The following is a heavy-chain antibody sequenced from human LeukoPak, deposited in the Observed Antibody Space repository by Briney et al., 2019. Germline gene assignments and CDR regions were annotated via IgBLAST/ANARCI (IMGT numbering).Heavy chain of an antibody. V-gene: IGHV1-8*01. CDR2: MNPNSGNT. CDR1: GYTFTSYD. CDR3: ARNVSSSWYSY. Sequence: ASVKVSCKASGYTFTSYDINWVRQATGQGLEWMGWMNPNSGNTGYAQKFQGRVTMTRDTSISTAYMELSRLRSDDTAVYYCARNVSSSWYSYWGQGTLVTVSS. D-gene: IGHD6-13*01. J-gene: IGHJ4*02.